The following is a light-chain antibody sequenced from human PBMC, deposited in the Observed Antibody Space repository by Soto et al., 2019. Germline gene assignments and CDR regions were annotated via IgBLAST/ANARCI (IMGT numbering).Light chain of an antibody. CDR1: SSDGGRYNL. J-gene: IGLJ3*02. CDR2: EVS. CDR3: CSYAGSSTQV. V-gene: IGLV2-23*02. Sequence: QSALTQPASVSGSPGQSITISCTGTSSDGGRYNLVSWYQQHPGKAPKLMIYEVSKRPSGVSNRFSGSKSGNTASLTISGLQAEDEADYYCCSYAGSSTQVFGGGTKLTVL.